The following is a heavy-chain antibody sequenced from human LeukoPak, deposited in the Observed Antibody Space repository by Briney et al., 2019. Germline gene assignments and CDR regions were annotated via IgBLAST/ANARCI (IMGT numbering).Heavy chain of an antibody. CDR1: GFTFSSYG. J-gene: IGHJ1*01. Sequence: PGGSLRLSCAASGFTFSSYGMHWVRQAPGKGLEWVAVIWYDGSNKYYADSVKGRFTISRDNSKNTLYLQMNSLRAEDTAVYYCAKGNGMGDYGSGSYQAGSFQHWGQGTLVTVSS. CDR2: IWYDGSNK. V-gene: IGHV3-33*06. CDR3: AKGNGMGDYGSGSYQAGSFQH. D-gene: IGHD3-10*01.